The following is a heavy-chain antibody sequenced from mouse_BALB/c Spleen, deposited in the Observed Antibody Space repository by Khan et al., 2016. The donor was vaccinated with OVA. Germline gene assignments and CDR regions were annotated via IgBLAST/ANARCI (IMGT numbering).Heavy chain of an antibody. Sequence: SGPGLVKPSQSLSLTCTVTGYSITTDYAWNWIRQFPGNKLEWMGYISYSGNTKYNPSLKSRISITRDTSKNQFFLQLKSVTTEDTARYYCARVYGGDFDYWGQGTTLTGSS. J-gene: IGHJ2*01. CDR3: ARVYGGDFDY. CDR2: ISYSGNT. D-gene: IGHD1-1*01. V-gene: IGHV3-2*02. CDR1: GYSITTDYA.